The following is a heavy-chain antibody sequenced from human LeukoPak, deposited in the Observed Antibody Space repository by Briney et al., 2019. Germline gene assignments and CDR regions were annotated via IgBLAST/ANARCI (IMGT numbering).Heavy chain of an antibody. Sequence: ASVKVSCKASGYTFTNYAMNWVRQAPGQGLEWMGWINTNTGNPTYAQDFTGRFVFSLDTSVTTAYLQISSLKVEDTAVYYCARDTVYGDYSFDYWGQGTLVTVSS. CDR3: ARDTVYGDYSFDY. V-gene: IGHV7-4-1*02. CDR1: GYTFTNYA. J-gene: IGHJ4*02. D-gene: IGHD4-17*01. CDR2: INTNTGNP.